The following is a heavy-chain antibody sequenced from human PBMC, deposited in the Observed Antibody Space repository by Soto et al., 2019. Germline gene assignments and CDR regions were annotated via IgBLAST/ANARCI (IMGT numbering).Heavy chain of an antibody. CDR1: GYSFTSYW. V-gene: IGHV5-51*01. D-gene: IGHD3-16*01. CDR3: FRGGVTSRTFDY. CDR2: IYPGDSDT. J-gene: IGHJ4*02. Sequence: PGESLKISCKGSGYSFTSYWIGWVRQMPGKGLEWMGIIYPGDSDTRYSPSFQGHVTISVDKSISTAYVQWSSLKASDSAIYYCFRGGVTSRTFDYWGQGTLVTVSS.